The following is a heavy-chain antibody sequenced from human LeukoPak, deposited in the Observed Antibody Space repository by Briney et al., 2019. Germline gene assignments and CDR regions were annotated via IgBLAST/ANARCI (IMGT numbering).Heavy chain of an antibody. CDR2: IYYSGST. J-gene: IGHJ4*02. CDR1: GGSISSGGYY. Sequence: PSQTLSLTCTVSGGSISSGGYYWSWLRQHPGKGLEWIGYIYYSGSTYYNPSLKSRVTISVDTSKNQFSLKLSSVTAADTAVYYCARGTKWLPRSLFDYWGQGTLVTVSS. D-gene: IGHD6-19*01. V-gene: IGHV4-31*03. CDR3: ARGTKWLPRSLFDY.